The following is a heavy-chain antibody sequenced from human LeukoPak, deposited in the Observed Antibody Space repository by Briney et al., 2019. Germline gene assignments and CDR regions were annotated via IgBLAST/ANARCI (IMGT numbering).Heavy chain of an antibody. V-gene: IGHV3-23*01. J-gene: IGHJ4*02. CDR3: ARLLYNSGYRFDY. CDR1: GFTFSRHA. Sequence: GGSLRLSCAASGFTFSRHAMTWVRQAPGKGLEGVSVFSGSGGGTHYADSVKGRFTISRDNSKNTLYLQMDSLRADDTAVYYCARLLYNSGYRFDYWGQGTLVTVSS. D-gene: IGHD5-18*01. CDR2: FSGSGGGT.